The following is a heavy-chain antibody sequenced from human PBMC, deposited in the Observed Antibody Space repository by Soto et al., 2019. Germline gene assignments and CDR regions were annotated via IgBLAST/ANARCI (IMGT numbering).Heavy chain of an antibody. V-gene: IGHV4-38-2*01. CDR1: GYSISSGYY. Sequence: SETLSLTCAVSGYSISSGYYWGWLRQPPGKGLEWIGSICHGGSTYYNPSLNSRVTLSIDMTNNHVSLILNSVTAADTAVYYCARVGPWVPYYYDSSPYTFENWFDPWGQGTLVTVSS. J-gene: IGHJ5*02. CDR3: ARVGPWVPYYYDSSPYTFENWFDP. CDR2: ICHGGST. D-gene: IGHD3-22*01.